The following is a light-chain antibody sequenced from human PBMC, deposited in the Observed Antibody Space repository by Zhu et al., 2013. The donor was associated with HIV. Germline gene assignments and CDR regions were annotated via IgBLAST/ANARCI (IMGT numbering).Light chain of an antibody. CDR2: AAS. V-gene: IGKV3-20*01. CDR3: QQYSSPIFT. J-gene: IGKJ3*01. CDR1: QDIRNF. Sequence: DIVLTQSPGTLSLSPGERATLSCRASQDIRNFLAWFQQKPGQAPRLLISAASSRATGIPDRFSGSGSGTDFTLTISRLEPEDFAVYYCQQYSSPIFTFGPGTKVDIK.